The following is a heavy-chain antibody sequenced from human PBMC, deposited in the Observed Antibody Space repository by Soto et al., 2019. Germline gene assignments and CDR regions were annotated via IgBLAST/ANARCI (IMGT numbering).Heavy chain of an antibody. J-gene: IGHJ6*02. CDR1: GFTFSSYG. CDR2: IWYDGSNK. CDR3: AREGSIEGATFDYYYYGMDV. V-gene: IGHV3-33*01. D-gene: IGHD1-26*01. Sequence: GGSLRLSWAASGFTFSSYGVNGVRQAPGKGPAWLAVIWYDGSNKYYADSEKGRFTISRDNSKNTLYLQMNSLRAEDTAVYYCAREGSIEGATFDYYYYGMDVWGQGTTVTVSS.